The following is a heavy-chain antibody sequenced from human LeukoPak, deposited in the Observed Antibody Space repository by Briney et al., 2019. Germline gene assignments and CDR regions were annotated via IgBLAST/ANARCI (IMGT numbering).Heavy chain of an antibody. CDR2: INHSGST. Sequence: SETLSLTCAVYGGSFSGYYWSWIRQPPGKGLEWIGEINHSGSTNYNPSLKSRVTISVDTSKNQFSLKLSFVTAADTAVYYCARDSGFGQLDLAYWGQGTLVTVSS. J-gene: IGHJ4*02. CDR3: ARDSGFGQLDLAY. V-gene: IGHV4-34*01. CDR1: GGSFSGYY. D-gene: IGHD6-6*01.